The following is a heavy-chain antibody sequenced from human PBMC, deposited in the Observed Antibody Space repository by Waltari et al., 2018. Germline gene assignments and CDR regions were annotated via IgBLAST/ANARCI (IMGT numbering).Heavy chain of an antibody. J-gene: IGHJ6*02. CDR1: GFTFSSPW. CDR3: ARYDLRTPWDGMVV. CDR2: INQEASGK. D-gene: IGHD3-3*01. V-gene: IGHV3-7*03. Sequence: DVHLVESGGGLVQPGGSLRLSCAASGFTFSSPWMSWVRQAPGKGLQYVASINQEASGKYYLDSVKGRFTISRDNAENSLSLQMNSLRAEDTAIYYCARYDLRTPWDGMVVWGQGTTVTVSS.